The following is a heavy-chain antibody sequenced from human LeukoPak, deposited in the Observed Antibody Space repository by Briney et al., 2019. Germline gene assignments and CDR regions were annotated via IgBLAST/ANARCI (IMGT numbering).Heavy chain of an antibody. Sequence: SQTLSLTCTVSGGSISSGDYYWRWIRQPLGKGLEWIGKINYSGSTNYNPSLKSRVTISVDMSKNQFSLKLSSVTAADTAVYYCARLIYYDSSGYLDYWGQGSLVTVSS. CDR1: GGSISSGDYY. CDR3: ARLIYYDSSGYLDY. CDR2: INYSGST. V-gene: IGHV4-39*07. J-gene: IGHJ4*02. D-gene: IGHD3-22*01.